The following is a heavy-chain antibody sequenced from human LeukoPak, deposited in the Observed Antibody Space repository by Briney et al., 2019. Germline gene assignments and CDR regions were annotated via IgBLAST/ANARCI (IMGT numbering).Heavy chain of an antibody. CDR1: GGSISSYY. D-gene: IGHD3-10*01. CDR2: IYYSGST. CDR3: ASSLYYGSGSLIDY. Sequence: PSETLSLTCTVSGGSISSYYWSWIRQPPGKGLEWIGYIYYSGSTNYNPSLKSRVTISVDTSKNQFSLKLSSVTAADTAVYYCASSLYYGSGSLIDYWGQGTLVTVSS. V-gene: IGHV4-59*01. J-gene: IGHJ4*02.